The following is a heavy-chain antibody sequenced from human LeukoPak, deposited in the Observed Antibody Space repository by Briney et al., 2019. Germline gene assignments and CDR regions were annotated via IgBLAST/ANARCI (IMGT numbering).Heavy chain of an antibody. Sequence: KPGESLKISCKGSGYSFTSYWVGWVRQMPGKGLEWMGIIYPGDSDTRYSPSFQGQVTISADKSISTAYLQWSSLKASDTAMYYCARGQDYGGYMAPFDYWGQGTLVTVSS. CDR3: ARGQDYGGYMAPFDY. D-gene: IGHD5-12*01. V-gene: IGHV5-51*01. CDR2: IYPGDSDT. CDR1: GYSFTSYW. J-gene: IGHJ4*02.